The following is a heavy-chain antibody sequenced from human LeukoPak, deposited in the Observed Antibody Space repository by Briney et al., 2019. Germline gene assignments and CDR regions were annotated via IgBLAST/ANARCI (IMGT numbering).Heavy chain of an antibody. CDR3: ARDSYSSGVFDY. Sequence: QPGGSLRLSCAASGFTFSSYEMNWVRQAPGKGLERVSYISSSGSTIYYADSVKGRFTISRDNAKNSLSLQMNSLRAEDTAVYYCARDSYSSGVFDYWGQGTLVTVSS. J-gene: IGHJ4*02. CDR1: GFTFSSYE. D-gene: IGHD6-19*01. CDR2: ISSSGSTI. V-gene: IGHV3-48*03.